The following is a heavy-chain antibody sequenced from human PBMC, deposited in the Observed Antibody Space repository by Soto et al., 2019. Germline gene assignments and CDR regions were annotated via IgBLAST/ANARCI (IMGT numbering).Heavy chain of an antibody. J-gene: IGHJ4*02. CDR2: IIPIFGTA. CDR1: GGTFSRHA. CDR3: ARGWGYDSNDYYYSY. V-gene: IGHV1-69*01. D-gene: IGHD3-22*01. Sequence: QVQLVQSGAEVRKPGSSVKVSCKASGGTFSRHAISWVRQAPGQGLEWMGGIIPIFGTANHAQKFQGRVTIIADESTSTVHMELSSLRSKDTAMYYCARGWGYDSNDYYYSYWGQGTLVIVSS.